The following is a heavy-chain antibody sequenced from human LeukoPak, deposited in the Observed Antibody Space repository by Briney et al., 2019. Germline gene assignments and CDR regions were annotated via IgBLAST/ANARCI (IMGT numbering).Heavy chain of an antibody. J-gene: IGHJ4*02. D-gene: IGHD6-6*01. CDR2: VSGGKGNT. Sequence: ASVKVSCKTSGYIFSNYDINWVRQAPGQGLVWMGWVSGGKGNTKYSEKFQGRITITRDTSATTAYLELSSLRSEDSTVYFCARAFSASSSTIDYWGQGTLVIVSP. V-gene: IGHV1-3*01. CDR3: ARAFSASSSTIDY. CDR1: GYIFSNYD.